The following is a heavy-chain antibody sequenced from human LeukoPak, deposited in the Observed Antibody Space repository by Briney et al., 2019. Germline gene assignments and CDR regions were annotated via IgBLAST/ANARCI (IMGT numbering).Heavy chain of an antibody. J-gene: IGHJ4*02. CDR2: IWYDGSNK. D-gene: IGHD3-10*01. CDR3: ARGRYYYGSGSYYTGEYYFDY. V-gene: IGHV3-33*01. CDR1: GFTFSSYG. Sequence: GRSLRLSYAASGFTFSSYGMHWVRQAPGKGLEWVAVIWYDGSNKYYADSVKGRFTISRDNSKNTLYLQMNSLRAEDTAVYYCARGRYYYGSGSYYTGEYYFDYWGQGTLVTVSS.